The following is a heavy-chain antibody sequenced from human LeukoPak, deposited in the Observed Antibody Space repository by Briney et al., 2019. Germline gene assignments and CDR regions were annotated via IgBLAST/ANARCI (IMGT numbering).Heavy chain of an antibody. CDR2: ISGSGGST. V-gene: IGHV3-23*01. Sequence: SGGSLRLSCAASGFTFSSYAMSWVRQAPGKGPERVSGISGSGGSTNYADSVKGRFTISRDNSKNTLYLQMNSLRAEDTAVYYCARSAEEAGPVDFDLWGRGTLVTVSS. CDR1: GFTFSSYA. CDR3: ARSAEEAGPVDFDL. D-gene: IGHD6-19*01. J-gene: IGHJ2*01.